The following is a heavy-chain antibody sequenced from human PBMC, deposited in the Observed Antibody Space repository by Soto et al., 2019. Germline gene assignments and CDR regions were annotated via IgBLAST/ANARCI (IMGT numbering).Heavy chain of an antibody. CDR2: ISSSSSYI. CDR1: GFTFSSYS. Sequence: PGGSLSLSCAASGFTFSSYSMNWVRQAPGKGLEWVSSISSSSSYIYYADSVKGRFTISRDNAKNSLYLQMNSLRAEDTAVYYCARDPLIVVVPAHYYYGMDVWGQGTTVTVSS. J-gene: IGHJ6*02. V-gene: IGHV3-21*01. D-gene: IGHD2-2*01. CDR3: ARDPLIVVVPAHYYYGMDV.